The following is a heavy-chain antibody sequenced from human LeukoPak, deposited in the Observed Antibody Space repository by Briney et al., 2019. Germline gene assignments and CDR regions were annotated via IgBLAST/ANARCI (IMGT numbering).Heavy chain of an antibody. CDR2: ISGGGGGT. CDR1: GFTFSSYA. V-gene: IGHV3-23*01. Sequence: GGSLRLSCAASGFTFSSYAMSWVRQAPGKGLEWVSAISGGGGGTYYADSVRGRFTISRDNSKNTLSLQMNSLRAEDTAVYYCAKDIFDSSGYYYAPPFDYWGQGTLVTVSS. D-gene: IGHD3-22*01. J-gene: IGHJ4*02. CDR3: AKDIFDSSGYYYAPPFDY.